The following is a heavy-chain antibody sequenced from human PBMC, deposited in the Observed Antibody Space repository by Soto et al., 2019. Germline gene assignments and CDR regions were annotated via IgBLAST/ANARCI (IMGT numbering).Heavy chain of an antibody. CDR3: ARQTTYSRSWFDS. Sequence: TLSLTCTVSGGSISNYYWTWIRQPAGKGLEWIGRIYTSGSTNYNPSLKSRVTLSVDTSKNQFSLKLSSVTAADTALYYCARQTTYSRSWFDSWGHGTLVT. J-gene: IGHJ5*01. CDR1: GGSISNYY. V-gene: IGHV4-4*07. CDR2: IYTSGST. D-gene: IGHD1-26*01.